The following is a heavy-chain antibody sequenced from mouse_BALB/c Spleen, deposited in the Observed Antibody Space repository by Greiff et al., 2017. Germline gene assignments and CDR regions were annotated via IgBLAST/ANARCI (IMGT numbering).Heavy chain of an antibody. D-gene: IGHD1-1*01. Sequence: EVQVEESGGGLVQPGGSMKLSCVASGFTFSSYWMSWVRQSPEKGLEWVAEIRLKSDNYATHYAESVKGKLTRSRDDSKSRLYLQMNSLRAEDTGIYYCTALTTGFDYWGQGTTLTVSS. J-gene: IGHJ2*01. CDR3: TALTTGFDY. V-gene: IGHV6-3*02. CDR2: IRLKSDNYAT. CDR1: GFTFSSYW.